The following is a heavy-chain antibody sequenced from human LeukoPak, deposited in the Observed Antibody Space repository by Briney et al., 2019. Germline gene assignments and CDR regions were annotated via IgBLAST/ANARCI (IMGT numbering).Heavy chain of an antibody. J-gene: IGHJ6*03. Sequence: SETLSLTCTVSGGSISSYYWSWIRQPPGKGLEWIGYIYYSGSTNYNPSLKSRVTMSVDTSKNQFSLKLSSVTAADTAVYYCARAVSGWADYYYMDVWGKGTTVTVSS. CDR1: GGSISSYY. CDR2: IYYSGST. V-gene: IGHV4-59*12. D-gene: IGHD3-9*01. CDR3: ARAVSGWADYYYMDV.